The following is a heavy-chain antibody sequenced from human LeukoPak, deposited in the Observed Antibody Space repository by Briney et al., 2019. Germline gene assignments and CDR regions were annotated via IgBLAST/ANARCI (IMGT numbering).Heavy chain of an antibody. V-gene: IGHV3-23*01. CDR2: ISGSGGST. Sequence: PGGSLRLSCAASGFTFSNAWMGWVRQAPGKGLEWVSAISGSGGSTYYADSVKGRFTISRDNSKNTLYLQMNSLRAEDTAVYYCAKDKSCSSTSCHYFDYWGQGTLVTVSS. CDR3: AKDKSCSSTSCHYFDY. D-gene: IGHD2-2*01. CDR1: GFTFSNAW. J-gene: IGHJ4*02.